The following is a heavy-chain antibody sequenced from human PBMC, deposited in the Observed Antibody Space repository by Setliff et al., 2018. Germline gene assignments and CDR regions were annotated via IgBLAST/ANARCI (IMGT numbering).Heavy chain of an antibody. Sequence: SETLSLTCTVSGASIRTNTYYWAWIRQPPGKGLEWIGSVHYSGSTTYSPSLKSRVTISVDTSKNQFSLKLSSVTAADTAVYYCARGGYSRGPPVYYFDYWGQGTLVTVSS. CDR2: VHYSGST. J-gene: IGHJ4*02. CDR3: ARGGYSRGPPVYYFDY. CDR1: GASIRTNTYY. D-gene: IGHD5-12*01. V-gene: IGHV4-39*07.